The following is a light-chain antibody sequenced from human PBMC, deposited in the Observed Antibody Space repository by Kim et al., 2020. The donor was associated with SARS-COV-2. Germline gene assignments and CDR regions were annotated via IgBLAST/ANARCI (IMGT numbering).Light chain of an antibody. V-gene: IGKV1-27*01. CDR1: QDIANS. J-gene: IGKJ1*01. Sequence: DIQMTQSPSSLSASVGDRVTITCRASQDIANSLAWYQQKPGKVPQVLIYAASTLQSGVPSRFSGSGSGTEFTLTIGGLQTEDVATYYCQKYNSAPWTFGPGTKVEIK. CDR3: QKYNSAPWT. CDR2: AAS.